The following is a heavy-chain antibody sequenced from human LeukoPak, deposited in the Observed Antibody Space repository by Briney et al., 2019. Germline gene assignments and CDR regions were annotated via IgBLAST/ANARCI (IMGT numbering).Heavy chain of an antibody. CDR1: GFTFSSYW. Sequence: PGGSLRLSCAASGFTFSSYWMHWVRQAPGKGLVWVSRINSNGSSTSYADSVKGRFTISRDNAKNSVYLQMNSLRAEDTAVYYCAKEMGSSGSTKYFFDNWGQGALVTVSS. V-gene: IGHV3-74*01. J-gene: IGHJ4*02. CDR2: INSNGSST. CDR3: AKEMGSSGSTKYFFDN. D-gene: IGHD3-22*01.